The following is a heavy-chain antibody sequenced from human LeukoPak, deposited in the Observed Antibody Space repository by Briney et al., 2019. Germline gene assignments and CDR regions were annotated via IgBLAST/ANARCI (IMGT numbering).Heavy chain of an antibody. Sequence: SEALSLTCTVSGGSISSYYWSWIRQPPGKGLEWIGYISYSGSINYNPSLKSRVTMSVDTSKNQFSLKLSSVTAADTAVYYCARVKGREGSTVIIDYWGQGTLVTVSS. V-gene: IGHV4-59*01. J-gene: IGHJ4*02. CDR2: ISYSGSI. CDR3: ARVKGREGSTVIIDY. CDR1: GGSISSYY. D-gene: IGHD3-10*01.